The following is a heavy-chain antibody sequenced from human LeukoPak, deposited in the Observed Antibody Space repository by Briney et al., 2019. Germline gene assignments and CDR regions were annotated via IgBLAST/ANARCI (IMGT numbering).Heavy chain of an antibody. J-gene: IGHJ4*02. CDR3: ARRRIAARTLDY. CDR2: IYYSETT. V-gene: IGHV4-59*12. Sequence: SETLSLTCTVSGGSISNYYWSWIRQPPGKGLEWIGYIYYSETTKYNPSLKSRVTISVDTSKNQFSLKLSSVPAADTAVYYCARRRIAARTLDYWGQGTLVTVSS. CDR1: GGSISNYY. D-gene: IGHD6-6*01.